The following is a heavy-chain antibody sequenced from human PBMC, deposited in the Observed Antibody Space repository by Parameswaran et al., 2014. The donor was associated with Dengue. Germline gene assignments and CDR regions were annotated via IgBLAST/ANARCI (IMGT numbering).Heavy chain of an antibody. J-gene: IGHJ5*02. D-gene: IGHD3-10*01. CDR3: ARDRGYYYGSGSLGAWFDP. CDR2: IYYSGST. Sequence: RWIRQPPGKGLEWIGYIYYSGSTYYNPSLKSRVTISVDTSKNQFSLKLSSVTAADTAVYYCARDRGYYYGSGSLGAWFDPWGQGTLITVSS. V-gene: IGHV4-31*02.